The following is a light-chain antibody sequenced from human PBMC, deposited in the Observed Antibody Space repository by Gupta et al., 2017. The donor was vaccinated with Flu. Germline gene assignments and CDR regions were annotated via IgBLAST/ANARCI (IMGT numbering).Light chain of an antibody. J-gene: IGKJ1*01. V-gene: IGKV1-39*01. CDR3: QESFSTFWT. Sequence: DIQMTQSPSSLSASIGDRVTITCRASQSIGNYLNWYHQKPGKAPKLLIYAASTLHSGVPSRFSGSGSGTDFSLTISSLQPEDFATYYCQESFSTFWTFGQGTKVE. CDR1: QSIGNY. CDR2: AAS.